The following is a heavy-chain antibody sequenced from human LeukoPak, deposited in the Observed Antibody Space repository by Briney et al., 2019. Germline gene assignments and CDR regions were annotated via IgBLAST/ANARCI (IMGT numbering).Heavy chain of an antibody. Sequence: GGSLRLSCAASGFTFSNYAINWVRQAPGKGLEWVSAISASGGSSYYADFVRDRFTISRDNSKNMLYLKMSSLRAEDTAVYYCAKEMALGIAVAGFFDFWGQGTLVTVSS. CDR1: GFTFSNYA. D-gene: IGHD6-19*01. J-gene: IGHJ4*02. CDR2: ISASGGSS. CDR3: AKEMALGIAVAGFFDF. V-gene: IGHV3-23*01.